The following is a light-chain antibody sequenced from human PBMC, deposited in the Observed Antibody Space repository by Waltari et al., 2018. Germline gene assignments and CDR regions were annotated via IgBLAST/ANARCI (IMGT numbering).Light chain of an antibody. J-gene: IGKJ1*01. Sequence: DIVMTQSPDSLAVSLGEGATINCKSSQSILYSSQNKNYLAWYQQKAGQPPKLLFYWASTRESGVPDRFSGSGSGTDFTLTISSLQAEDVAVYYCQQYYITPPTFGQGTKVEIK. CDR1: QSILYSSQNKNY. CDR2: WAS. CDR3: QQYYITPPT. V-gene: IGKV4-1*01.